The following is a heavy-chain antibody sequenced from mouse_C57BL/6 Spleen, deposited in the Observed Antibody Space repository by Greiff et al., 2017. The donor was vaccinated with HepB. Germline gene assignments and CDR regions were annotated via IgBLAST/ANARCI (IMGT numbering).Heavy chain of an antibody. Sequence: DVMLVESGGGLVQPKGSLKLSCAASGFSFNTYAMNWVRQAPGKGLEWVARIRSKSNNYATYYADSVKDRFTISRDDSESMLYLQMNNLKTEDTAMYYCVREHYYGSSPYCYAMDYWGQGTSVTVSS. CDR2: IRSKSNNYAT. D-gene: IGHD1-1*01. CDR3: VREHYYGSSPYCYAMDY. V-gene: IGHV10-1*01. CDR1: GFSFNTYA. J-gene: IGHJ4*01.